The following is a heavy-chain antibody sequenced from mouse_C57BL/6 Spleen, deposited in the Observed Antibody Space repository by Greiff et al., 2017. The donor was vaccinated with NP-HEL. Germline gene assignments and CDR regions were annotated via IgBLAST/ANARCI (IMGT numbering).Heavy chain of an antibody. V-gene: IGHV1-80*01. CDR1: GYAFSSYW. CDR3: ARYDYDALYYYAMDY. D-gene: IGHD2-4*01. J-gene: IGHJ4*01. CDR2: IYPGDGDT. Sequence: VQLQQSGAELVKPGASVKISCKASGYAFSSYWMNWVKQRPGKGLEWIGQIYPGDGDTNYNGKFKGKATLTADKSSSTAYMQLSSLTSEDSAVYFCARYDYDALYYYAMDYWGQGTSVTVSS.